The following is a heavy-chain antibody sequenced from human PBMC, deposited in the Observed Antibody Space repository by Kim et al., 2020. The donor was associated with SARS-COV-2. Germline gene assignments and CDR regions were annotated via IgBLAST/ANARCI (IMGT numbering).Heavy chain of an antibody. CDR2: FYYGGST. V-gene: IGHV4-39*01. Sequence: SETLSLTCTVSGGSISSSSFHWGWIRQPPGKGLEWLGSFYYGGSTYYNSSLKSRVTISVDRSKNLFSLKLSSVTAADTAVYYCGRQGGDTTGYFFDYWGQGALVTVSS. J-gene: IGHJ4*02. D-gene: IGHD3-9*01. CDR1: GGSISSSSFH. CDR3: GRQGGDTTGYFFDY.